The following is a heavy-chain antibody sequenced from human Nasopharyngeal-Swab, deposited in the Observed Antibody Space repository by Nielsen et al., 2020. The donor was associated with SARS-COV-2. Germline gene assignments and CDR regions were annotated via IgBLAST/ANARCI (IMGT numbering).Heavy chain of an antibody. J-gene: IGHJ4*02. D-gene: IGHD4-17*01. Sequence: SETLSLTCAVYGGSFSGYYWSWIRQPPGKGLEWIGEINHSGSTNYNPSLKSRDTISVDTSKNQFSLKLSSVTAADTAVYYCARGNGAFDYWGQGTLVTVSS. V-gene: IGHV4-34*01. CDR3: ARGNGAFDY. CDR1: GGSFSGYY. CDR2: INHSGST.